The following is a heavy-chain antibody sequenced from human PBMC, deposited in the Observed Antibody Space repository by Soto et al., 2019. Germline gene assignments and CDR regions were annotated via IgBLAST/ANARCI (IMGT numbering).Heavy chain of an antibody. J-gene: IGHJ4*02. V-gene: IGHV4-34*01. CDR3: ARGRSYYYGSGSYQSPSLCDY. D-gene: IGHD3-10*01. CDR1: GGSFSGYY. Sequence: SETLSLTCAVYGGSFSGYYWSWIRQPPGKGLEWIGEINHSGSTNYNPSLKSRVTISVDTSKNQFSLKLSSVTAADTAVYYCARGRSYYYGSGSYQSPSLCDYWGQGTLVTVSS. CDR2: INHSGST.